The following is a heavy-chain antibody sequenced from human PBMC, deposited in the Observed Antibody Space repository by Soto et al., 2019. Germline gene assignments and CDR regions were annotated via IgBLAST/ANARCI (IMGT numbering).Heavy chain of an antibody. D-gene: IGHD1-1*01. J-gene: IGHJ4*02. CDR3: ASHMGTYYFDY. CDR1: GGSISSYY. CDR2: IYYSGST. V-gene: IGHV4-59*01. Sequence: PSETLSLTCTVSGGSISSYYWSWIRQPPGKGLEWIGYIYYSGSTNYNPSLKSRVTISVDTSKNQFSLKLSSVTAADTAVYYCASHMGTYYFDYWGQGTLVTVSS.